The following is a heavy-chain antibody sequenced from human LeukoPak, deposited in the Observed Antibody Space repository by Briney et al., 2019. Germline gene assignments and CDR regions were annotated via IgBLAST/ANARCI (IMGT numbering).Heavy chain of an antibody. Sequence: GGSLRLSCAASGFTVSDFYMNWIRQAPGKGLEWLTYISNRGTTTSYADSVKGRFTVSRDNANNSLSLQINSLRAEDTAVYYCARDRGSGAFDIWGQGTKVSVSS. V-gene: IGHV3-11*01. CDR3: ARDRGSGAFDI. CDR2: ISNRGTTT. CDR1: GFTVSDFY. J-gene: IGHJ3*02. D-gene: IGHD2-15*01.